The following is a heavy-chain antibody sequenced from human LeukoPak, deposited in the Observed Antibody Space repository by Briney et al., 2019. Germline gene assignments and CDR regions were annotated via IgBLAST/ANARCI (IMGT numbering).Heavy chain of an antibody. CDR1: GFNFSSYA. CDR3: AREWGDGYNNFDY. D-gene: IGHD5-24*01. J-gene: IGHJ4*02. V-gene: IGHV3-30*04. Sequence: GRSLRLSCAASGFNFSSYAMHWVRQAPGKGLEWVAVISYDGSNKYYADSVKGRFTISRDNSKNTLYLQMNSLRAEDTAVYYCAREWGDGYNNFDYWGQGTLVTVSS. CDR2: ISYDGSNK.